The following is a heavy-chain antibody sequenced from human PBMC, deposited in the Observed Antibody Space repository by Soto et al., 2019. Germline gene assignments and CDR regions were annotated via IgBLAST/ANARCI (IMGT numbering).Heavy chain of an antibody. V-gene: IGHV5-51*01. CDR1: GYSFTSYW. D-gene: IGHD2-15*01. CDR3: AKYRHRLSGGPFYGMDV. Sequence: GESLKISCKGSGYSFTSYWIGWVRQMPGKGLEWMGIIYPGDSDTRYSPSFQGQVTISADKSISTAYLQWSSLRAEDTAVYYCAKYRHRLSGGPFYGMDVWGQGTTVTVSS. J-gene: IGHJ6*02. CDR2: IYPGDSDT.